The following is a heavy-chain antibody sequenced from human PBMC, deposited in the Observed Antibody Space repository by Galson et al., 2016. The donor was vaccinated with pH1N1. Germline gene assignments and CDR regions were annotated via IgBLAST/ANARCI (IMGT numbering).Heavy chain of an antibody. D-gene: IGHD6-19*01. CDR1: GFAFSSYE. J-gene: IGHJ4*02. CDR2: ISRSGSTI. V-gene: IGHV3-48*03. Sequence: LRLSCAASGFAFSSYEMNWVRQAPGKGLEWVSRISRSGSTIHYADSVKGRFTVSRDKAKNSLYLQMNSLRAEDTAVYYCARPAEQQWLVILPFGYWGQGILVTVSS. CDR3: ARPAEQQWLVILPFGY.